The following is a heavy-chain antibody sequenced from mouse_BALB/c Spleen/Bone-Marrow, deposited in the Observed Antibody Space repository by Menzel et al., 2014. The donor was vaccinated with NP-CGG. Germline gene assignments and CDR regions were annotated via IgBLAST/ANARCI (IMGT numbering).Heavy chain of an antibody. D-gene: IGHD2-3*01. CDR3: SRLGYYGGFAY. CDR2: INPDSSTI. V-gene: IGHV4-1*02. Sequence: EVKLMESGAGLVHPGGSLKLSCAASGFAFSRYWMGWVRQAPGKGLEWIGEINPDSSTINYTPSLKDKFIISRDNAKNALYLQMSKVRSEDAALYCRSRLGYYGGFAYWGQGTLVTVSA. J-gene: IGHJ3*01. CDR1: GFAFSRYW.